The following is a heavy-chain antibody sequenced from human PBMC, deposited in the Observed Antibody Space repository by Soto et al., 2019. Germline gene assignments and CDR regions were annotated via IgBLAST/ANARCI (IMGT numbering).Heavy chain of an antibody. J-gene: IGHJ6*02. Sequence: QVQLVESGGGLVKPGGSLRLSCAASGFSFSDSYMSWVRQAPGKGLEWVAYISGSSGYTGYADSVKGRFTISRDNAKNSLYLQMDSLRVEDTAVYYCARDRGGYGPPDVWGLGTTVTVSS. V-gene: IGHV3-11*06. CDR1: GFSFSDSY. D-gene: IGHD3-10*01. CDR2: ISGSSGYT. CDR3: ARDRGGYGPPDV.